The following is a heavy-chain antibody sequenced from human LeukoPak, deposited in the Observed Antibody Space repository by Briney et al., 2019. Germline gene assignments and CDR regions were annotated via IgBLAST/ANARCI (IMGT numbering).Heavy chain of an antibody. V-gene: IGHV1-69*05. CDR2: IIPTFGTA. CDR3: ARDLDGGNSGVYYFDY. Sequence: SVKVSCKASGGTFSSYAISWVRQAPGQGLEWMGRIIPTFGTANYAQKFQGRVTITTDESTSTAYMELSSLRSEDTAVYYCARDLDGGNSGVYYFDYWGQGTLVTVSS. D-gene: IGHD4-23*01. CDR1: GGTFSSYA. J-gene: IGHJ4*02.